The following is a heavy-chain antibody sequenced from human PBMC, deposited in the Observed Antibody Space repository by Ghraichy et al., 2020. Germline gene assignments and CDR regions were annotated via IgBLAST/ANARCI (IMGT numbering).Heavy chain of an antibody. CDR1: GYTFTGYY. CDR2: INPNSGGT. CDR3: ARGGSSSSVNGNWFDP. V-gene: IGHV1-2*02. D-gene: IGHD6-6*01. J-gene: IGHJ5*02. Sequence: ASVKVSCKASGYTFTGYYMHWVRQAPGQGLEWMGWINPNSGGTNYAQKFQGRVTMTRDTSISTAYMELSRLRSDDTAVYYCARGGSSSSVNGNWFDPWGQGTLVTVSS.